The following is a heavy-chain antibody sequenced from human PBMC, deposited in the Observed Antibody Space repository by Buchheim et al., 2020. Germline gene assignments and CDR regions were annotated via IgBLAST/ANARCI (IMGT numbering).Heavy chain of an antibody. CDR1: GFTFSSYA. CDR3: AKVPSISKNWFDP. V-gene: IGHV3-23*01. J-gene: IGHJ5*02. CDR2: ISTSGGST. Sequence: EVQLLESGGGLVQPGGSLRLSCATSGFTFSSYAMSWVRQAPGKGLEWVSTISTSGGSTYYADSVKGRFTISRDNSKNTLYLQTNGLRTEDTAVYYCAKVPSISKNWFDPWGQGTL. D-gene: IGHD3-3*01.